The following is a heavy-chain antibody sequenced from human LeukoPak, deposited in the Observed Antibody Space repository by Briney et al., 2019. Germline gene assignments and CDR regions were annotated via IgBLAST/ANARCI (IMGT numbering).Heavy chain of an antibody. Sequence: GASVKVSCKASGYTFTSYYMHWVRQAPGQGLEWMGIINPSGGSTSYAQKFQGRVTMTSDTSTSTVYMELSSLRSEDTAAYYCARDRRDLVGATAGDAFDIWGQGTMVTVSS. CDR1: GYTFTSYY. CDR2: INPSGGST. V-gene: IGHV1-46*01. J-gene: IGHJ3*02. D-gene: IGHD1-26*01. CDR3: ARDRRDLVGATAGDAFDI.